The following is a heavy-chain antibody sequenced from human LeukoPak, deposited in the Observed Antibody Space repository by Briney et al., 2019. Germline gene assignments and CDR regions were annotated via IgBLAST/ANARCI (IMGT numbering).Heavy chain of an antibody. D-gene: IGHD3-22*01. V-gene: IGHV4-61*02. CDR2: IYTSGST. Sequence: SETLSLTCTVSGGSISSGSYYWSWIRQPAGKGLEWIGRIYTSGSTNYNPSLKSRVTISVDTSKNQFSLKLSSVTAADTAVYYCARGKGGYYDSRDPFAFDIWGQGTMVTVSS. CDR3: ARGKGGYYDSRDPFAFDI. CDR1: GGSISSGSYY. J-gene: IGHJ3*02.